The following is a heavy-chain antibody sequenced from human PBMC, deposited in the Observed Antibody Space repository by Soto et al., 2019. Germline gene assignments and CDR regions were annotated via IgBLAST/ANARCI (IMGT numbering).Heavy chain of an antibody. CDR2: IKSKTDGGTT. J-gene: IGHJ4*02. CDR1: GFTFSNAW. Sequence: GGSLRLSCAASGFTFSNAWMSWVRQAPGKGLEWVGRIKSKTDGGTTDYAAPVKGRFTISRDDSKNTLYLQMNSLKTEDTAVYYCAKDKQGIAAAPYYFDYWGQGTLVTVSS. D-gene: IGHD6-13*01. CDR3: AKDKQGIAAAPYYFDY. V-gene: IGHV3-15*01.